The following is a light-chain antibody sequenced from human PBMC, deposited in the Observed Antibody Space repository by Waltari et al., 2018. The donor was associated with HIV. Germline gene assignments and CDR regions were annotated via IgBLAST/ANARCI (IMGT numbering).Light chain of an antibody. Sequence: QSALTQPASVSVSPGQSITISCPGASSAVGGYDYVSWYQQHPGKAPKLVIYEVTNRPSGISNRFSGSKSGNTASLTISGLQAEDEADYYCSSYRSSSTFVFGTGTKVTVL. J-gene: IGLJ1*01. CDR3: SSYRSSSTFV. CDR2: EVT. CDR1: SSAVGGYDY. V-gene: IGLV2-14*03.